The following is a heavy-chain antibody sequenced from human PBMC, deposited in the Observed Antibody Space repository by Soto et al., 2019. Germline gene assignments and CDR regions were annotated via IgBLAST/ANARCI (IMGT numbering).Heavy chain of an antibody. V-gene: IGHV1-69*13. D-gene: IGHD4-17*01. Sequence: SVKVSCKASGGTFSSYAISWVRQAPGQGLEWMGGIIPIFGTANYAQKFQGRVTITADESTSTAYMELSSLRSEDTAVYYCARDRGYGGNSHFDYWCQGTLVTISS. CDR1: GGTFSSYA. CDR3: ARDRGYGGNSHFDY. J-gene: IGHJ4*02. CDR2: IIPIFGTA.